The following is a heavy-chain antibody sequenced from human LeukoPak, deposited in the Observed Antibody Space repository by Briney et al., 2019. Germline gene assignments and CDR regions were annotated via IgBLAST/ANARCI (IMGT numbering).Heavy chain of an antibody. CDR3: ARDTVVVPAARHYYGMDV. D-gene: IGHD2-2*01. CDR1: GGSISSSSYY. Sequence: SETLSLTCTVSGGSISSSSYYWGWIRQPPGKGLEWIGSIYYSGSTYYNPSLKSRVTISVDTSKNQFSLKLSSVTAADTAVYYCARDTVVVPAARHYYGMDVWGQGTTVTVSS. CDR2: IYYSGST. J-gene: IGHJ6*02. V-gene: IGHV4-39*07.